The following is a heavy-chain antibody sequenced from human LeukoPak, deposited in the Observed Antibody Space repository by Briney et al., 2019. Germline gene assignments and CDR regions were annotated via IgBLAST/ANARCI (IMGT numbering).Heavy chain of an antibody. V-gene: IGHV3-23*01. Sequence: GGXXRLXXXXXXXTFGSYVMSWVRQAPGKGPEWVSAISGDGGTYYADSVKGRFTISRDNSKNTLYLQMNSLGGEDTALYYCARYCGAASCYSGFDYWGQGTLVTVAS. D-gene: IGHD2-15*01. CDR3: ARYCGAASCYSGFDY. J-gene: IGHJ4*02. CDR1: XXTFGSYV. CDR2: ISGDGGT.